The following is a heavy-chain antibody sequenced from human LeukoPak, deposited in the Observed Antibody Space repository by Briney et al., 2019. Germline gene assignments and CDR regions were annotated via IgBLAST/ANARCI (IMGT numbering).Heavy chain of an antibody. J-gene: IGHJ4*02. V-gene: IGHV3-53*01. Sequence: GVSLRLSCAASGFTITRKYMNWVRQAPGKGLDWVSLIYSAGGTSYADSVKGRFTISKDNSKSTLYLQMNSLGLEDTAVYYCASSNCDGDCYLDYWGQGTLVTVSS. CDR2: IYSAGGT. CDR3: ASSNCDGDCYLDY. D-gene: IGHD2-21*02. CDR1: GFTITRKY.